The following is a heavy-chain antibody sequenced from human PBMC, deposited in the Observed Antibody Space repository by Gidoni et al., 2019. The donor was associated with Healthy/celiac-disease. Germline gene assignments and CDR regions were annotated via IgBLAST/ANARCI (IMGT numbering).Heavy chain of an antibody. V-gene: IGHV3-30-3*01. CDR3: ASRGLYDSSGYYPVFYYYGMDV. CDR1: GFPFSSYA. CDR2: ISYDGSNK. D-gene: IGHD3-22*01. Sequence: QVQLVESGGGVVQPGRSLRLSCAASGFPFSSYAMPWVRQAPGKGLGWVAVISYDGSNKYYADSVKGRFTISRDNSKNTLYLQMNSLRAEDTAVYYCASRGLYDSSGYYPVFYYYGMDVWGQGTTVTVSS. J-gene: IGHJ6*02.